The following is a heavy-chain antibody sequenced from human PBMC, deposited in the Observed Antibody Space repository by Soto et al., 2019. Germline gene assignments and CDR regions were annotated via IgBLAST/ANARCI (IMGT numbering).Heavy chain of an antibody. D-gene: IGHD4-17*01. Sequence: GGSLRLSCAASGFTFSSYAMSWVRQAPGKGLEWVSAISGSGGSTYYADSVKGRFTIPRDNSKNTLYLQMNSLRAEDTAVYYCAKADNLVGYGDYVSDYWCQGTLDTVS. J-gene: IGHJ4*02. CDR3: AKADNLVGYGDYVSDY. V-gene: IGHV3-23*01. CDR2: ISGSGGST. CDR1: GFTFSSYA.